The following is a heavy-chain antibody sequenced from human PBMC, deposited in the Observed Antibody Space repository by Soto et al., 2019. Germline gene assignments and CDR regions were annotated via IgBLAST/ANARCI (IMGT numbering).Heavy chain of an antibody. D-gene: IGHD6-13*01. CDR2: IYYSGST. CDR1: GGSVSSGSYY. J-gene: IGHJ6*02. Sequence: SETLSLTCTVSGGSVSSGSYYWSWIRQPPGKGLEWIGYIYYSGSTNYNPSLKSRVTISVDTSKNQFSLKLSSVTAADTAVYYCARDIAAAGSYYGMDIWGQGTTVTVSS. CDR3: ARDIAAAGSYYGMDI. V-gene: IGHV4-61*01.